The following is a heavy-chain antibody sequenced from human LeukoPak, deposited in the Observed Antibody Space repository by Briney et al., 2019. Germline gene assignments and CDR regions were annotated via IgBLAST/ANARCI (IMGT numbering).Heavy chain of an antibody. V-gene: IGHV3-23*01. Sequence: GGSLRLSCAASGFTFSSYAMTWVRQAPGKGLEWVSGISGNGDSTFYADSVKGRFTISRDNAKNAVYLQMNSLRAEDTAVYYCATDDKYAPSSWGQGTLVTVSS. CDR1: GFTFSSYA. D-gene: IGHD2-2*01. CDR3: ATDDKYAPSS. J-gene: IGHJ5*02. CDR2: ISGNGDST.